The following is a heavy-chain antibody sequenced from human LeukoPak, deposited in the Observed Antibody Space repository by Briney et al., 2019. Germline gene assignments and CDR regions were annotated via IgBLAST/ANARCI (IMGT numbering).Heavy chain of an antibody. CDR1: GFTFSSYS. V-gene: IGHV3-48*01. CDR3: ARGLGSGRHAFDI. CDR2: ISSSSSTI. J-gene: IGHJ3*02. Sequence: GGSLRLSCAASGFTFSSYSMNWVRQAPGKGLEWVSYISSSSSTIYYADSVKGRFTIYRDNAKNSLYLQMNSLRAEDTAVYYCARGLGSGRHAFDIWGQGTMVTVSS. D-gene: IGHD3-10*01.